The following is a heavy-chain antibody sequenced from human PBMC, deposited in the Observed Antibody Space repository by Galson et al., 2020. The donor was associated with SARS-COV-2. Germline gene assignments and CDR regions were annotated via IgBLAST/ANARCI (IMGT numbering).Heavy chain of an antibody. CDR2: INPNSGST. D-gene: IGHD3-10*01. Sequence: ASVKVSCKASGYSFTGYYMHWVRQAPGQGLEWMGWINPNSGSTSYAQNFQDRVTMTRDTSINTAYMELSRLRSDDMAVYYCAKGTLYYYNSGSYRFDSWGQEPWSPSPQ. CDR3: AKGTLYYYNSGSYRFDS. J-gene: IGHJ5*01. V-gene: IGHV1-2*02. CDR1: GYSFTGYY.